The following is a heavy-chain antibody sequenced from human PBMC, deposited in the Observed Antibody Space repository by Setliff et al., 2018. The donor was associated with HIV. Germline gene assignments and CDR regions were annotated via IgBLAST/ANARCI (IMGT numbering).Heavy chain of an antibody. V-gene: IGHV4-31*03. Sequence: SETLSLTCTVSGGSISSGGYYWSWIRQHPEKGLEWIGYIYYSGSAYYNPSLKSRVTISVDTSKKQFSLKLSSVTAADTAVYYCARSAVVVPADYNFWSGYPTAHAFDIWGQGTMVTVSS. CDR1: GGSISSGGYY. J-gene: IGHJ3*02. CDR3: ARSAVVVPADYNFWSGYPTAHAFDI. CDR2: IYYSGSA. D-gene: IGHD3-3*01.